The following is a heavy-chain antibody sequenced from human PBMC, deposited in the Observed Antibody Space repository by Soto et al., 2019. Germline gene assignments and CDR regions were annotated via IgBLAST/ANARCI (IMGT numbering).Heavy chain of an antibody. Sequence: QVQLVESGGGVVQPGRSLRLSCAASGFTFSSYAMHWVRQAPGKGLEWVAVISYDGSNKYYADSVKGRFTISRDNSKNTLYLQMNSLRAEDTAVYYCARDKGRDSSGHPGGPFDYWGQGTLVTVSS. D-gene: IGHD3-22*01. J-gene: IGHJ4*02. V-gene: IGHV3-30-3*01. CDR1: GFTFSSYA. CDR3: ARDKGRDSSGHPGGPFDY. CDR2: ISYDGSNK.